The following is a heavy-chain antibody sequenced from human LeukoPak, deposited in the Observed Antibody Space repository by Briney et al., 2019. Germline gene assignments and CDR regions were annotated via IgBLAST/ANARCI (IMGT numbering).Heavy chain of an antibody. D-gene: IGHD3-16*01. Sequence: ASAKVSCKASGDTFTGYYMHGVPDAPGQGVEWRGWINPNSGGTNYTQKFQGRVTMTRDTSTSTAYMELSSLRSDDTAVYYCARIDYVWGSDDGRAFDIWGQGTMVTVSS. CDR3: ARIDYVWGSDDGRAFDI. V-gene: IGHV1-2*02. CDR1: GDTFTGYY. CDR2: INPNSGGT. J-gene: IGHJ3*02.